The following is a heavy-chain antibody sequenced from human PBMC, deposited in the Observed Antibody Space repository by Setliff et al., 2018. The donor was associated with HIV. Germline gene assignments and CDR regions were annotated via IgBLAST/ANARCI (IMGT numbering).Heavy chain of an antibody. D-gene: IGHD3-3*01. J-gene: IGHJ3*02. CDR2: VSHTGYT. CDR3: ARDKGRPHHFDDNGYYRSDAFDI. CDR1: GDSIRGGDYY. Sequence: PSETLSLTCTVSGDSIRGGDYYYNWIRQPPEQGLEWIGYVSHTGYTYYNPSLKSRLIISRDVSNNQFSLELSSLTAADTAVYYCARDKGRPHHFDDNGYYRSDAFDIWGQGTMVTVSS. V-gene: IGHV4-30-4*08.